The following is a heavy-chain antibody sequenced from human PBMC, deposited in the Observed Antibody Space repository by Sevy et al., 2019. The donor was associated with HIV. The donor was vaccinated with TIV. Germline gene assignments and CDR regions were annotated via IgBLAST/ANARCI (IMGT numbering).Heavy chain of an antibody. Sequence: GGSLRLSCAASGFSFSWYWMSWVRQTPEKGLEWVANIKQDGSEKKYVDSVKGRFTISRDNTKNSLYLQMNSLRAEDTAVYYCASKGGSRHHDAFDKWGQGTLVTVSS. CDR3: ASKGGSRHHDAFDK. J-gene: IGHJ3*02. CDR1: GFSFSWYW. V-gene: IGHV3-7*01. D-gene: IGHD3-10*01. CDR2: IKQDGSEK.